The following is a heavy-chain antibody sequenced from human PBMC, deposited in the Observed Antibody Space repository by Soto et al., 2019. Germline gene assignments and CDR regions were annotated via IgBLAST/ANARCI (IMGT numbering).Heavy chain of an antibody. Sequence: SVKVSCKASGGTFTSYAISWVRQAPGQGLEWMGGIIPIFGTANYAQKFQGRVTITADESTSTAYMELSSLRSEDTAVYYCAIGPQNDYYNYMVVWGKALTVTVS. CDR3: AIGPQNDYYNYMVV. V-gene: IGHV1-69*13. CDR1: GGTFTSYA. J-gene: IGHJ6*03. CDR2: IIPIFGTA.